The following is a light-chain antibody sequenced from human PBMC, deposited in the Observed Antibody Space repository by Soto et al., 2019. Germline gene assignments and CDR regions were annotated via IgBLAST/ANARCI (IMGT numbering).Light chain of an antibody. CDR2: DVT. CDR3: SSYAPSDVV. Sequence: QSALTQPPSASGSPGQSVTISCTGTPSDVGGSNSVSWYQQHPGKAPNLMIYDVTKRPSGVPDRFSGSKSGNTASLTVSGLQAAAEAYYFCSSYAPSDVVFGGGTKLPVL. J-gene: IGLJ2*01. CDR1: PSDVGGSNS. V-gene: IGLV2-8*01.